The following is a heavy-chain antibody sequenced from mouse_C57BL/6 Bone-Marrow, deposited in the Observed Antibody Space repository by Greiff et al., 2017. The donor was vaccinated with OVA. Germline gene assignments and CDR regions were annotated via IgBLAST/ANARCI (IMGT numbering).Heavy chain of an antibody. CDR3: TSGIWYFDV. J-gene: IGHJ1*03. V-gene: IGHV1-15*01. CDR2: IDPETGGT. D-gene: IGHD4-1*01. CDR1: GYTFTDYE. Sequence: QVQLKESGAELVRPGASVTLSCKASGYTFTDYEMHWVKQTPVHGLEWIGAIDPETGGTAYNQKFKGKAILTADKSSSTAYMELRSLTSEDSAVYYCTSGIWYFDVWGTGTTVTVSS.